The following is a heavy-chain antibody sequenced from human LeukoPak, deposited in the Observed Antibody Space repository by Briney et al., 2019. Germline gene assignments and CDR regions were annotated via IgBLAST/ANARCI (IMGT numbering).Heavy chain of an antibody. J-gene: IGHJ4*02. D-gene: IGHD1-26*01. Sequence: SETLSLTCTVSGGSISSGGYYWSWIRQPPGKGLEWIGYIYHSGSTYYNPSLKSRVTISVDRSKNQFSLKLSSVTAADTAVYYCAPLTKGSYYLGYWGQGTLVTVSS. CDR3: APLTKGSYYLGY. CDR1: GGSISSGGYY. CDR2: IYHSGST. V-gene: IGHV4-30-2*01.